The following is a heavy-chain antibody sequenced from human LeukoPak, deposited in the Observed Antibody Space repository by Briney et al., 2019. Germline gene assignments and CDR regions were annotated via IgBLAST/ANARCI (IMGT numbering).Heavy chain of an antibody. V-gene: IGHV1-8*01. CDR1: GYTFTSYD. CDR2: MNPNSGNT. D-gene: IGHD2-2*02. CDR3: AKGNIVVVPAAITSYYYYGMDV. J-gene: IGHJ6*02. Sequence: GASVTVSCTASGYTFTSYDINWVRQATGQGLEWMGWMNPNSGNTGYAQKFQGRVTMTRNTSISTAYMELSSLRSEDTAVYYCAKGNIVVVPAAITSYYYYGMDVWGQGTTVTVSS.